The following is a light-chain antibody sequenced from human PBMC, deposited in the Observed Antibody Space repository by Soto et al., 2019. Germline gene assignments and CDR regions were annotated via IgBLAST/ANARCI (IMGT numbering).Light chain of an antibody. CDR1: QSLVSSAGNTY. CDR2: KAS. Sequence: DVVMTQSPLSLPVTLGQPASISCRSSQSLVSSAGNTYVKWFQQRPGPSPRRLIYKASTRESGVPDRVGGSGSGSSFTLKISSVEDADVGVYYCVPGTRRARYSFGQAMKLEIK. J-gene: IGKJ2*01. CDR3: VPGTRRARYS. V-gene: IGKV2-30*01.